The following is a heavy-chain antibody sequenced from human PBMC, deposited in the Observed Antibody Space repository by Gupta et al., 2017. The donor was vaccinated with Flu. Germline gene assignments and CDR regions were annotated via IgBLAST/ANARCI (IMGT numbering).Heavy chain of an antibody. Sequence: EVQLVESGGGLVKPGGSLRPSCAASGFTFSSYSMNWVRQAPGKGLEWVSSISISSSYIYYADSVKGRFTISRDNAKNSLYLQMNSLRAEDTAVYYCARGAYCGGDCYPPCYYYGMDVWGQGTTVTVSS. CDR2: ISISSSYI. J-gene: IGHJ6*02. CDR3: ARGAYCGGDCYPPCYYYGMDV. V-gene: IGHV3-21*01. CDR1: GFTFSSYS. D-gene: IGHD2-21*02.